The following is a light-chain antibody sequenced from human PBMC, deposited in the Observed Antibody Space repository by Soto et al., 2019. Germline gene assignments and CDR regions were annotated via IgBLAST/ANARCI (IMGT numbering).Light chain of an antibody. J-gene: IGKJ1*01. CDR3: KQYGSSGT. V-gene: IGKV3-20*01. CDR2: GAS. Sequence: EIVLTQSPGTLSLSPGDRATLSCRASQSVSNNYLAWYQQKPGQAPRLLIYGASNRATGIPDRFSGSGSGTEFTLTISRLEPEDFAVYYCKQYGSSGTCGQGTKVDIK. CDR1: QSVSNNY.